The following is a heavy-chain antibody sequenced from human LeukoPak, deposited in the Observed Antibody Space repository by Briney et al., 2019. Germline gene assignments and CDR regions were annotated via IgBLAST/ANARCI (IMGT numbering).Heavy chain of an antibody. CDR3: ARGLWSGYLGFYWYDP. D-gene: IGHD3-3*01. CDR1: GGSISSSSYY. CDR2: IYYSGST. V-gene: IGHV4-39*07. Sequence: SETLSLTCTVSGGSISSSSYYWGWIRQPPGKGLEWIGSIYYSGSTYYNPSLKSRVTISVDTSKNQFSLKLSSVTAADTAVYYCARGLWSGYLGFYWYDPWGQGTLVTVSS. J-gene: IGHJ5*02.